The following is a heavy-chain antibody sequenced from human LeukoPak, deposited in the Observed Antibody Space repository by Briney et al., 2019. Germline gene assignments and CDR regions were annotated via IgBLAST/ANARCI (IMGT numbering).Heavy chain of an antibody. J-gene: IGHJ4*02. D-gene: IGHD3-22*01. Sequence: GGSLRLSCAASGFTFSSYWMSWVRQAPGKGLEWVANIKQDGSEKYYVDSVKGRFTISRDNAKNSLYLQMNSLRAEDTAVYYCARAGQSATSVYGYWGQGTLVTVFS. CDR2: IKQDGSEK. CDR1: GFTFSSYW. CDR3: ARAGQSATSVYGY. V-gene: IGHV3-7*01.